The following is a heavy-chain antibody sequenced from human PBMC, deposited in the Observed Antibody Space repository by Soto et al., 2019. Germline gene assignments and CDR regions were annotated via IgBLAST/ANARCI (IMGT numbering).Heavy chain of an antibody. V-gene: IGHV1-18*01. CDR1: GYTFTSYG. D-gene: IGHD3-22*01. CDR2: ISAYNGNT. CDR3: ARDRGYYDRSGYYYVPDDFDI. Sequence: ASVQVSCKASGYTFTSYGISWVRQAPGQGLEWMGWISAYNGNTNYAQKLQGRVTMTTDTSTSTAYMELRSLRSDDTAVYYCARDRGYYDRSGYYYVPDDFDIWGQGTMVTVAS. J-gene: IGHJ3*02.